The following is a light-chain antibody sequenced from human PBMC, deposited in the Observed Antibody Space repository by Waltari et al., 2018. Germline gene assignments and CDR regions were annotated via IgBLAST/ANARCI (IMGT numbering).Light chain of an antibody. CDR3: QQRNSYQWT. V-gene: IGKV1-9*01. Sequence: TCRASQGISNYLACDQQKPGKGLTLLIYAASTWQSGVRSRFSGRGSGTDFTLTISSLQPEDFATYDCQQRNSYQWTFGQGTKVEIK. CDR2: AAS. J-gene: IGKJ1*01. CDR1: QGISNY.